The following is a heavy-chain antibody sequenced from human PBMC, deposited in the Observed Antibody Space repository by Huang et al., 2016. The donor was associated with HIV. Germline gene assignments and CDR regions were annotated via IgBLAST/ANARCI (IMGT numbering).Heavy chain of an antibody. V-gene: IGHV3-74*02. CDR1: GFIFSDYW. Sequence: EVELAESGGGSVRPGQSLRLSCVGSGFIFSDYWMHWVRQIPGTGLVWFARIGGDGSSTGYADSVKGRFTIYRDNAKNTVYLQMSSLRVDDTAVYYCVRAKEKGYDFWSGYRYWGQGVQVTVSS. J-gene: IGHJ4*01. D-gene: IGHD3-3*01. CDR3: VRAKEKGYDFWSGYRY. CDR2: IGGDGSST.